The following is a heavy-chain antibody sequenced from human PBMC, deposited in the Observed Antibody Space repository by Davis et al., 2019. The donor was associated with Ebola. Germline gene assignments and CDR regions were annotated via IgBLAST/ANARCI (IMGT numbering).Heavy chain of an antibody. CDR2: ISYDGSNK. Sequence: GESLKISCAASGFTFSTYAMHWVRQAPGKGLEWVAVISYDGSNKYYADSMKGRFTISRDNSKNTLYLQMNSLRADDTAVYYCARALRGEGYCINISCYGAFAIWGQGTMVTVSS. D-gene: IGHD2-2*01. V-gene: IGHV3-30*04. CDR1: GFTFSTYA. J-gene: IGHJ3*02. CDR3: ARALRGEGYCINISCYGAFAI.